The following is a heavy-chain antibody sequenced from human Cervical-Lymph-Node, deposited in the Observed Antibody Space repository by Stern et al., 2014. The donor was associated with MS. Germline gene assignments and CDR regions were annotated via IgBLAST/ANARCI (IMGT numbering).Heavy chain of an antibody. V-gene: IGHV3-30-3*01. J-gene: IGHJ4*02. Sequence: QVQLQESGAGLVQPGKSLRLSCAASGFTFSSFAMNWVRQAPGQGLQWLAVISHDGTNKYYSASVKGRFTISRDKSNNAVYLQISSLRLDDTAVYFCARDPSRFGDNGYLDFWGQGTLVTVSS. CDR1: GFTFSSFA. D-gene: IGHD3-10*01. CDR2: ISHDGTNK. CDR3: ARDPSRFGDNGYLDF.